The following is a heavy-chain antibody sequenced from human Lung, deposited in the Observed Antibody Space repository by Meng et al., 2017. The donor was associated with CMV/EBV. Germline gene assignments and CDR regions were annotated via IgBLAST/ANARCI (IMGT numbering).Heavy chain of an antibody. CDR2: INSDGSST. J-gene: IGHJ4*02. V-gene: IGHV3-74*01. Sequence: GESXKISCAASGFTFSSYWMHWVRQAPGKGLVWVSRINSDGSSTSYADSVKGRFTISRDNAKNTLYLQMNSLRAEDTAVYYCARDHYYDSSGLDYWGQGTRVTVAS. D-gene: IGHD3-22*01. CDR3: ARDHYYDSSGLDY. CDR1: GFTFSSYW.